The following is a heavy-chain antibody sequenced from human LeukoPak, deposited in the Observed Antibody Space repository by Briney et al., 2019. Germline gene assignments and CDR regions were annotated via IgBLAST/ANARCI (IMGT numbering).Heavy chain of an antibody. D-gene: IGHD2-2*01. CDR1: GFTFSSYS. J-gene: IGHJ1*01. CDR2: ISSSSSTI. V-gene: IGHV3-48*01. CDR3: ARDTGYCSSTSCWSEYFQH. Sequence: GGSLRLSCAASGFTFSSYSMNWVRQAPGKGLEWVSYISSSSSTIYYADSVKGRFTIPRDNAKNSLYLQMNSLRAEDTAVYYCARDTGYCSSTSCWSEYFQHWGQGTLVTVSS.